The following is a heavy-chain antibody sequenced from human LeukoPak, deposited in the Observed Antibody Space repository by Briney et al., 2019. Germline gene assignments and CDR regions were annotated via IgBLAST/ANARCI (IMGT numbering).Heavy chain of an antibody. D-gene: IGHD2-21*01. V-gene: IGHV3-30-3*01. J-gene: IGHJ4*02. Sequence: GGSLRLSCAASGFTFSSYTMHWVRQAPGKGLEWMTVISYDGINKYYADSVKGRFTISRDNSKNTLYLQLNSLRAEDTAVYYCARDPSPAYCGGDCYHFDYWGQGTLVTVSS. CDR3: ARDPSPAYCGGDCYHFDY. CDR1: GFTFSSYT. CDR2: ISYDGINK.